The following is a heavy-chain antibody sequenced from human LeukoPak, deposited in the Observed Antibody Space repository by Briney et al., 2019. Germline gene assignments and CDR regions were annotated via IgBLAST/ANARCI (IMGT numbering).Heavy chain of an antibody. D-gene: IGHD3-10*01. CDR2: FDPEDGET. CDR1: GYTLTELS. CDR3: ATDREVRGVYDY. V-gene: IGHV1-24*01. J-gene: IGHJ4*02. Sequence: ASVKVSCKVSGYTLTELSMHWVRQAPGKGLEWMGGFDPEDGETIYAQKFQGRVTMTEDTSTDTAYTELSSLRSEDTAVYYCATDREVRGVYDYWGQGTLVTVSS.